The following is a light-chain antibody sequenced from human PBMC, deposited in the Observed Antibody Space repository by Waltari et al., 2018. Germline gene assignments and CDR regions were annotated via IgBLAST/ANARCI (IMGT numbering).Light chain of an antibody. CDR3: SSYTSSSTWV. V-gene: IGLV2-14*03. CDR2: DVS. Sequence: QSALTQPASVSGSPGQSTTISCTGTSSDVGAYNYVSWYQQPPGRAPKIMIYDVSNRPSGVSNRFSGSKSGNTASLTISGLQAEDEGDYYCSSYTSSSTWVFGGGTKLTVL. J-gene: IGLJ3*02. CDR1: SSDVGAYNY.